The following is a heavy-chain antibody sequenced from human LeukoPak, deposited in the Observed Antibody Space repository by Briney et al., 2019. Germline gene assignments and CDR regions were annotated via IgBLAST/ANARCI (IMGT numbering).Heavy chain of an antibody. J-gene: IGHJ6*02. D-gene: IGHD2-2*01. Sequence: GGSLRLSCAASGFTFSSYAMHWVRQAPGKGLEWVAVISYDGSNKYYADSVKDRFTISRDNSKNTLYLQMNSLRAEDTAVYYCARDDGCSSTSCYATRFFYYYYYGMDVWGQGTTVTVSS. V-gene: IGHV3-30-3*01. CDR3: ARDDGCSSTSCYATRFFYYYYYGMDV. CDR2: ISYDGSNK. CDR1: GFTFSSYA.